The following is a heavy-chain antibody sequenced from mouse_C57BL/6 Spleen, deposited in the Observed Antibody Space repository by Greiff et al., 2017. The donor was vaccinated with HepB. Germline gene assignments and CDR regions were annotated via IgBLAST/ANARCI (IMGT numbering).Heavy chain of an antibody. CDR1: GYTFTSYW. Sequence: QVQLQQPGAELVMPGASVKLSCKASGYTFTSYWMHWVKQRPGQGLEWIGEIDPSDSYTNYNQKFKGKSTLTVDKSSSTAYMQLSSLTSEDSAVYYCARGDGHYLDYWGQGTTLTVSS. J-gene: IGHJ2*01. CDR2: IDPSDSYT. D-gene: IGHD2-3*01. CDR3: ARGDGHYLDY. V-gene: IGHV1-69*01.